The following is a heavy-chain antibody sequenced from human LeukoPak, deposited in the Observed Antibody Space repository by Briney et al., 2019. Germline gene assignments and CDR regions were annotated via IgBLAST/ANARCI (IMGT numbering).Heavy chain of an antibody. CDR3: AKEVLDY. Sequence: GGSLRLPCAASGFTFSSYGMHWVRQAPGKGLEWVAVISYDGSNKYYADSVKGRFTISRDNSKNTLYLQMNSLRAEDTAVYYCAKEVLDYWGQGTLVTVSS. V-gene: IGHV3-30*18. J-gene: IGHJ4*02. CDR1: GFTFSSYG. CDR2: ISYDGSNK.